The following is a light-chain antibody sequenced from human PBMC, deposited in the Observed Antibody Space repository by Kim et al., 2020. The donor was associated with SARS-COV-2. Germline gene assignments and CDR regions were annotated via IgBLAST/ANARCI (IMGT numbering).Light chain of an antibody. CDR3: QQYDRSPWT. V-gene: IGKV3-20*01. Sequence: SPGDRATLSCRASETVIISNFAWYQQKPGQAPTLLIYGSSRRAAAIPHRFSGSGSGTDFTLTIGRLEPEDSAMYYCQQYDRSPWTFGQGTKVDIK. CDR2: GSS. J-gene: IGKJ1*01. CDR1: ETVIISN.